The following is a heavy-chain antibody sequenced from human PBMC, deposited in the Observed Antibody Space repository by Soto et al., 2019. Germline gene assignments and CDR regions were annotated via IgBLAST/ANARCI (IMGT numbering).Heavy chain of an antibody. Sequence: QVQLVESGGGVVQPGRSLRLSCAASGFSFSSCAMHWVRQAPGKGLEWVAVVSHDGSNKYYADSVKGRVTISRDNSINPVYLEMNRLRAEDKAVFNWGRVSIAVAGIAYYFDYWGQGTLVTVPS. J-gene: IGHJ4*02. CDR1: GFSFSSCA. CDR3: GRVSIAVAGIAYYFDY. V-gene: IGHV3-30-3*01. CDR2: VSHDGSNK. D-gene: IGHD6-19*01.